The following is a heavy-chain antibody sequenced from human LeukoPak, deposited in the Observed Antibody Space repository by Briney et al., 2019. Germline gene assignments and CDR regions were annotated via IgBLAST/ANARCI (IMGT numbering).Heavy chain of an antibody. CDR2: ISSGSSYI. CDR3: ARLTGNYGDY. Sequence: EPGGSLRLSCAASGFTFSSYSMNWVRQAPGKGLEWVSSISSGSSYIYYADSVKGRFTISRENAKNSLYLQMGSLRAEDTAVYYCARLTGNYGDYWGQGTLVTVSS. D-gene: IGHD3-10*01. V-gene: IGHV3-21*01. J-gene: IGHJ4*02. CDR1: GFTFSSYS.